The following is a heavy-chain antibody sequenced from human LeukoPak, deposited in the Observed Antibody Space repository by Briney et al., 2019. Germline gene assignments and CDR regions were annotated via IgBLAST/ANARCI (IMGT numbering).Heavy chain of an antibody. J-gene: IGHJ6*02. CDR1: GFTFSSYG. CDR2: ISYDGSNK. CDR3: ARDTVVPAYGMDV. Sequence: GGSLRLCCAASGFTFSSYGMHWVRQAPGKGLEWVAVISYDGSNKYYADSVKGRFTISRDNSKNTLYLQMNSLRAEDTAVYYCARDTVVPAYGMDVWGQGTTVTVSS. D-gene: IGHD2-2*01. V-gene: IGHV3-30*03.